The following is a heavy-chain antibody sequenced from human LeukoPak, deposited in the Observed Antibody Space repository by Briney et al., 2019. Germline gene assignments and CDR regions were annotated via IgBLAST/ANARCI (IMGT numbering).Heavy chain of an antibody. Sequence: SETLSLTCTVSGGSISSYYWSWIRQPPGKGLEWSAYIYYSGSTNYNPSLKSRVTISVDTSKNQFSLKLSSVTAADTAVYYCASGEARIYGPNSGFDYWGQGTLVTVSS. CDR1: GGSISSYY. V-gene: IGHV4-59*01. J-gene: IGHJ4*02. CDR2: IYYSGST. D-gene: IGHD3-16*01. CDR3: ASGEARIYGPNSGFDY.